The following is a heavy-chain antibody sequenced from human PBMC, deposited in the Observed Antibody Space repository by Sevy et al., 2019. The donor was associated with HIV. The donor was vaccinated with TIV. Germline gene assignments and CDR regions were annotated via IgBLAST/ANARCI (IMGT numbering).Heavy chain of an antibody. CDR2: FYPSGST. J-gene: IGHJ4*02. CDR1: GYSISSGYY. D-gene: IGHD3-10*01. CDR3: ARGRVVNSGNYYYFDC. Sequence: SETLSLTCAVSGYSISSGYYWGWIRQPPGKGLEWIGSFYPSGSTYYNQSLRNRVTISVDTSKNQFSLKLSSVTAADTAMFYCARGRVVNSGNYYYFDCWGQRTLVTVSS. V-gene: IGHV4-38-2*01.